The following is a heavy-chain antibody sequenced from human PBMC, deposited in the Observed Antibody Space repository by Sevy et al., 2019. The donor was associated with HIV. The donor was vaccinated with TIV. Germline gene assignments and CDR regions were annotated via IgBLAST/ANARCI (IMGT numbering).Heavy chain of an antibody. CDR1: GFTFSSYW. CDR2: IKSDGSIT. CDR3: ARGRWGDYKDY. J-gene: IGHJ4*02. D-gene: IGHD4-17*01. Sequence: GGSLRLSCAASGFTFSSYWMHWVRQAPGKGLFWVSRIKSDGSITNYADSVKGRFTISRDNAKNTLYLQMNSLRAEDTALYYCARGRWGDYKDYWGLGTVVTVSS. V-gene: IGHV3-74*01.